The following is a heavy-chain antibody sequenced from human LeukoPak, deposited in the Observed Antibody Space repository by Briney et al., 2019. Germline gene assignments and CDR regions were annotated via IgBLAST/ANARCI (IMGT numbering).Heavy chain of an antibody. J-gene: IGHJ3*02. CDR2: IYYSGST. Sequence: SETLSLTCTVSGGSISSYYWSWIRQPPGKGLEWIGYIYYSGSTNYNPSLKSRVTISVDTSKNQFSLKLSSVTAADTAVYYCARLAPPPTTMVRGVYAFDIWGQGTMVTVSS. D-gene: IGHD3-10*01. CDR3: ARLAPPPTTMVRGVYAFDI. V-gene: IGHV4-59*08. CDR1: GGSISSYY.